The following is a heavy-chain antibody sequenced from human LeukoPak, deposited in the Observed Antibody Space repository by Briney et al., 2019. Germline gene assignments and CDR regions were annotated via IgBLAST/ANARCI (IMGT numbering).Heavy chain of an antibody. V-gene: IGHV4-59*01. CDR3: ARGIKVLRDGYNYLDY. J-gene: IGHJ4*02. CDR2: IYYSGST. D-gene: IGHD5-24*01. Sequence: SETLSLTCTVSGGSISSYYWSWIRQPPGKGLEWIGYIYYSGSTTYNPSLKSRVTISVDTSKNQVSLKLSSVTAAGAAVYYCARGIKVLRDGYNYLDYWGQGTLVTVSS. CDR1: GGSISSYY.